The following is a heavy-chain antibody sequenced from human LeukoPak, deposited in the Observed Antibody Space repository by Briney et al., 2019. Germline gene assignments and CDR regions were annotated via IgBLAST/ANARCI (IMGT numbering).Heavy chain of an antibody. CDR3: AREFRAYCSSTSCYVKNPFDY. J-gene: IGHJ4*02. CDR2: ISSSGSGGNT. V-gene: IGHV3-23*01. D-gene: IGHD2-2*01. Sequence: PGGSLRLSCAASGVALSSYAMSWARQAPGKGLEWVSGISSSGSGGNTYYADSVKGRFTISRDNSKNTLYLQMNSLRAEDTAVYYCAREFRAYCSSTSCYVKNPFDYWGQGTLVTVSS. CDR1: GVALSSYA.